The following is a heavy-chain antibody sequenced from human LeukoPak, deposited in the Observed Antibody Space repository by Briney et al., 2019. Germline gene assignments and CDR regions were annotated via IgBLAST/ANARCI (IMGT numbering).Heavy chain of an antibody. J-gene: IGHJ4*02. CDR2: ISGSGGST. V-gene: IGHV3-23*01. D-gene: IGHD3-10*01. CDR1: GFTFSSYA. CDR3: AKDSFYYGSGSDHDY. Sequence: GGSLRLSCAASGFTFSSYAMSWVRQAPGKGLEWVSAISGSGGSTYYADSVKGRFTISRDNSKNTLYLQMNSLRAEDTAVYYCAKDSFYYGSGSDHDYWGQGTLVTVSS.